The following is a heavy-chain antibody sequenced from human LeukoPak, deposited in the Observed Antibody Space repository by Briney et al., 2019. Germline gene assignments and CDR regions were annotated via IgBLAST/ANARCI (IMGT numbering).Heavy chain of an antibody. D-gene: IGHD6-19*01. CDR1: GFTFSGSA. V-gene: IGHV3-73*01. J-gene: IGHJ4*02. CDR3: TVYSSERDY. Sequence: GGSLRLACAASGFTFSGSAMHWVRQASGKGLEWVGRIRSKANSYATAYAASVKGRFTISRDDSKNTAYLQMNSLKTEDTAVYYCTVYSSERDYWGQGTLVTVSS. CDR2: IRSKANSYAT.